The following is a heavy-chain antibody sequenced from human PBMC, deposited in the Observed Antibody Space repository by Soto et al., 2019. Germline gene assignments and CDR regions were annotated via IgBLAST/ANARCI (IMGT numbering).Heavy chain of an antibody. CDR1: GYTFTSYD. Sequence: ASVKVSCKTSGYTFTSYDMHWVRQAPGQGLEWMGWMNPNSGNTNYAEKFQGRVTMTRNTSISTAYMELSSLRPDDSALYYCAGVISSNGLDAFDIRGQGKTGTVSS. CDR3: AGVISSNGLDAFDI. D-gene: IGHD3-3*02. CDR2: MNPNSGNT. J-gene: IGHJ3*02. V-gene: IGHV1-8*02.